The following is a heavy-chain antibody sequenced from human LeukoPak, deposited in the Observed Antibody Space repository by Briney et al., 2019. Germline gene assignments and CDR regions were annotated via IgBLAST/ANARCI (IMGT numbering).Heavy chain of an antibody. CDR1: GFTFSNYG. CDR2: ISGSGGER. V-gene: IGHV3-23*01. Sequence: PGGSLRLSCAASGFTFSNYGMSWVRQAPGKGLQWVSGISGSGGERYYTESVKGRFTISRDNSKNTLYLQMNSLRAEDTAVYYCATGGGPESSYDSSGYYLVFDYWGQGTLVTVSS. CDR3: ATGGGPESSYDSSGYYLVFDY. J-gene: IGHJ4*02. D-gene: IGHD3-22*01.